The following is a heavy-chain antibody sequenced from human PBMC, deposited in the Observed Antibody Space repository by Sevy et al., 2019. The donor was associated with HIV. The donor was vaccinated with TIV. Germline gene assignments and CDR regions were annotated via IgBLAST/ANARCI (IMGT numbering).Heavy chain of an antibody. D-gene: IGHD4-17*01. V-gene: IGHV3-15*01. CDR3: TTMMRLYGDPNFWYFDL. J-gene: IGHJ2*01. Sequence: GGSLRLSCAASGFTFSNVWTSWVRQASGKGLEWVGRIQSKSEGGTTDYAAPVKGRFSISRAESSDTLYLQMNSLKTEDTAVYYCTTMMRLYGDPNFWYFDLWGRGTLVTVSS. CDR2: IQSKSEGGTT. CDR1: GFTFSNVW.